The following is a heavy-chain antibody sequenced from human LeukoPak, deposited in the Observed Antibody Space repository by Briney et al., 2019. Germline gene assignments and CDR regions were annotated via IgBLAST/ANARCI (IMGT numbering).Heavy chain of an antibody. D-gene: IGHD2-21*01. V-gene: IGHV4-39*07. Sequence: SSETLSLTCTVSGGSISSSSYYWGWIRQPPGKGLEWIGSIYYSGSTYYNPSLKSRVTISVDTSKNQFSLKLSSVTAADTAVYYCARGQSGETYFDYWGQGTLVTVSS. CDR2: IYYSGST. CDR3: ARGQSGETYFDY. J-gene: IGHJ4*02. CDR1: GGSISSSSYY.